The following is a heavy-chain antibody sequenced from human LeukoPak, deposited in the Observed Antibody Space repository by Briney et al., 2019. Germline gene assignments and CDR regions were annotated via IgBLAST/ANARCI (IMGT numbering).Heavy chain of an antibody. Sequence: PSETLSLTCAVYGGSFSGYYWSWIRQPPGKGLEWIGEINHSGSTDYNPSLKSRVTISVDTSKNQFSLKLSSVTAADTAVYYCARERTGTYYYDSSGFRYYYYMDVWGKGTTVTISS. V-gene: IGHV4-34*01. CDR3: ARERTGTYYYDSSGFRYYYYMDV. J-gene: IGHJ6*03. CDR2: INHSGST. D-gene: IGHD3-22*01. CDR1: GGSFSGYY.